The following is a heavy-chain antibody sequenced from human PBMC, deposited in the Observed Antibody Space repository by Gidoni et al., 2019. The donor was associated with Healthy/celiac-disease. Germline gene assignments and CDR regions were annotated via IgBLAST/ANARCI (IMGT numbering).Heavy chain of an antibody. J-gene: IGHJ6*02. CDR1: GYTFTSYD. CDR3: ARSWPQWLAPVYYYYGMDV. D-gene: IGHD6-19*01. Sequence: QVQLVQSGAEVKKPGASVKVSCKASGYTFTSYDINWVRQATGQGFEWMGWLNPNSGNTDYAQKFQGRVTMTRNTSISTAYMELSSLRSEDTAVYYCARSWPQWLAPVYYYYGMDVWGQGTTVTVSS. V-gene: IGHV1-8*01. CDR2: LNPNSGNT.